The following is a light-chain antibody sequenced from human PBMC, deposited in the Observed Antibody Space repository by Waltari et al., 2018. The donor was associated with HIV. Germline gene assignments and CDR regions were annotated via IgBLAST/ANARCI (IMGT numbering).Light chain of an antibody. J-gene: IGLJ2*01. CDR3: QSYDTSRHVI. Sequence: FLLPQSPSLSESPGKPVTLPCTPTTASIATHYVQWYQQRPGSFPTTVIYEDTKRPSGVPDRFSGSIDISSNSASLTISALKTEDAADYYCQSYDTSRHVIFGGGTKLTVL. V-gene: IGLV6-57*01. CDR2: EDT. CDR1: TASIATHY.